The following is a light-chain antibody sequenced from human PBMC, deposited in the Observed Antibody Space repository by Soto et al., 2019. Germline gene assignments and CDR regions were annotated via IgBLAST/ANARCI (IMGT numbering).Light chain of an antibody. Sequence: QSALTQPASVPGSPGQSISVSCTGSSGDVGSYKYVSWYQQHPGKAPKLIIYEVNKRPSGVSDRFSGSKSGNTASLTISGLQADDEADYYCRSYTITSPIVIFGGGTKLTVL. CDR1: SGDVGSYKY. CDR3: RSYTITSPIVI. CDR2: EVN. J-gene: IGLJ2*01. V-gene: IGLV2-14*01.